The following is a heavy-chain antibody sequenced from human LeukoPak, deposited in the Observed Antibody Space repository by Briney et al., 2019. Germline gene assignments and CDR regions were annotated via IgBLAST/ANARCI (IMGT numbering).Heavy chain of an antibody. D-gene: IGHD3-3*01. CDR1: GGTFSSYA. J-gene: IGHJ3*02. Sequence: SVKVSCKASGGTFSSYAISWVRQAPGQGLEWMGRIIPIFGTENYAQKFQGRVTITTDESTSTAYMELSSLRSEDTAVYYCARSRVVISAFDIWGQGTMVTVSS. CDR3: ARSRVVISAFDI. CDR2: IIPIFGTE. V-gene: IGHV1-69*05.